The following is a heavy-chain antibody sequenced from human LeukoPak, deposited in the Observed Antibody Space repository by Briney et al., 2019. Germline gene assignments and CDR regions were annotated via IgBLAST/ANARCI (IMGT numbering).Heavy chain of an antibody. J-gene: IGHJ4*02. CDR3: ARSKAYYDSSGYANDC. V-gene: IGHV4-4*07. CDR2: IYSSGST. CDR1: GGSISSYY. D-gene: IGHD3-22*01. Sequence: PSETLSLTCTVSGGSISSYYWSRIRQPAGKGLEWIGRIYSSGSTNYDPSLKSRVTMSVDTSKNQFSLKLSSVTAADTAVYYCARSKAYYDSSGYANDCWGQGTLVTVSS.